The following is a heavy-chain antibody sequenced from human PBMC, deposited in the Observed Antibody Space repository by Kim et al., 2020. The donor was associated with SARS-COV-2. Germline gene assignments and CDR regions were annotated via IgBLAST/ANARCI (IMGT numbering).Heavy chain of an antibody. Sequence: ASVKVSCKTSGYDFTEYYIYWVRQAPGQGLEWMGWLNPKSGGTGYAQKFQAGVTMTRDTAIDTAYLDLGRLTSDDTAVYYCARGRLLSSWSPLDSWGRGT. V-gene: IGHV1-2*02. CDR3: ARGRLLSSWSPLDS. CDR2: LNPKSGGT. J-gene: IGHJ5*01. CDR1: GYDFTEYY. D-gene: IGHD6-13*01.